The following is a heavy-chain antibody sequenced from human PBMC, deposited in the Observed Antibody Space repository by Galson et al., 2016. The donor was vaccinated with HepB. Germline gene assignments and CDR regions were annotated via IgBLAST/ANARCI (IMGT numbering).Heavy chain of an antibody. CDR2: IYYYGST. D-gene: IGHD4/OR15-4a*01. J-gene: IGHJ6*02. V-gene: IGHV4-31*03. Sequence: TLSLTCTVSGGSISSGDYYWSWIRQHPGKGLEWIGYIYYYGSTYYSLSLRSRVTLSVDTSKNQFYLKLRSVTAADTAVYYCAREESAGRDYYHAVDFWGQGTTVTVSS. CDR1: GGSISSGDYY. CDR3: AREESAGRDYYHAVDF.